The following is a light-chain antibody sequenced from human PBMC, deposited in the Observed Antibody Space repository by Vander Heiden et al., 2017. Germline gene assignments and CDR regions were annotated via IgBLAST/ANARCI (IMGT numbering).Light chain of an antibody. V-gene: IGKV3-15*01. Sequence: EIVMTQPPGTLSVSPGESATLSCRASHSVTSNLAWYQKKPAQAPGIFIYGASTRATGIPARFSGSGSGTEFTLTISSLQSEDFAVCYCQQFSNWPYTLGQGTKLEI. CDR2: GAS. CDR1: HSVTSN. J-gene: IGKJ2*01. CDR3: QQFSNWPYT.